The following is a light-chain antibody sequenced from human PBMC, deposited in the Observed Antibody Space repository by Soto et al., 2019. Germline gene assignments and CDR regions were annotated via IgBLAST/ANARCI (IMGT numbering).Light chain of an antibody. CDR3: QQYGASPAT. CDR1: QSISSSF. Sequence: EILLTQSPGTLSLSPGERATLSCRASQSISSSFLAWYQQKPGQSPRLLIYGGSSRATGIPDRFSGSGSVRDFTLIISRLEPEDFAVYYCQQYGASPATFGQGTRLEIK. J-gene: IGKJ5*01. CDR2: GGS. V-gene: IGKV3-20*01.